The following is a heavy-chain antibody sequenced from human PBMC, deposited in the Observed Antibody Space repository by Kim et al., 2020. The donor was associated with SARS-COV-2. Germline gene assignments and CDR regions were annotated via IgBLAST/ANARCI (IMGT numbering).Heavy chain of an antibody. CDR2: ISYDGSNK. J-gene: IGHJ4*02. V-gene: IGHV3-30*04. D-gene: IGHD5-12*01. Sequence: GGSLRLSCVGSEFTFSNYAIHWVRQAPGKGLEWVAVISYDGSNKYFADSVKGRFTISRDNSKNTLYLQMNSLRAEDTAVYYCAREAFSGYDLDYWGQGTLVTVSS. CDR1: EFTFSNYA. CDR3: AREAFSGYDLDY.